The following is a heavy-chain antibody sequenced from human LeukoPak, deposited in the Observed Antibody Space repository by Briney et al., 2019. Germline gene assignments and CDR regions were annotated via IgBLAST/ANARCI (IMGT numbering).Heavy chain of an antibody. J-gene: IGHJ4*02. D-gene: IGHD6-13*01. Sequence: ASVKDSCKASVYTFTSYGISCVRQAPGQGREWMGWISAYNGNTNYAQKLQRRVTMTTDTSTSTAYMELRSLRSDDTAVYYCARDQGSSSFDYWGQGTLVTVPS. CDR1: VYTFTSYG. CDR3: ARDQGSSSFDY. CDR2: ISAYNGNT. V-gene: IGHV1-18*04.